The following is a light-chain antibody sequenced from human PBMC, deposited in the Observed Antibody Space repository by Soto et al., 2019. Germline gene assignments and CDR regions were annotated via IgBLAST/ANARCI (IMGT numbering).Light chain of an antibody. CDR1: SSDVGGYKY. Sequence: QSALTQPASVSGSPAQSITIACTGTSSDVGGYKYVSWYQQHPGKAPKLMIYDVSNRPSGVSNRFSGSKSGNTASLTISGLVAEDEADYYCSSYTTSSTVVFGGGTKVTVL. CDR3: SSYTTSSTVV. CDR2: DVS. V-gene: IGLV2-14*01. J-gene: IGLJ2*01.